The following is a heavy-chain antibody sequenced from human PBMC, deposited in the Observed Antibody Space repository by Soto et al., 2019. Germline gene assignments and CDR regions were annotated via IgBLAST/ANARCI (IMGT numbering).Heavy chain of an antibody. D-gene: IGHD1-26*01. J-gene: IGHJ4*02. CDR1: GYTFTSYG. CDR3: ARKEVGATLKDFDY. CDR2: ISADNGNT. V-gene: IGHV1-18*01. Sequence: QVQLVQSGAEVKKPGASVKVSCKASGYTFTSYGITWVRQAPGQGLEWMGWISADNGNTNHAQKVQDRVPLTTDTSTTTAYMELRSLRSDDTAVYYCARKEVGATLKDFDYWGQGTLVTVSS.